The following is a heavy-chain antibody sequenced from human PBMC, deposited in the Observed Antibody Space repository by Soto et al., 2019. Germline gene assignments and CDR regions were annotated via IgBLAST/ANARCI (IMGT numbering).Heavy chain of an antibody. CDR2: YGGRT. CDR3: ARGDLKFGQLLPNPLTY. J-gene: IGHJ4*02. CDR1: GVSISGSY. Sequence: QVQLQESGPGLVKPSETLSLTCNVSGVSISGSYWTWIRQPPGKGLECIGYYGGRTNYNPSLKSRVTISVDTAKNHFSLKLSSVTAADAAVYFCARGDLKFGQLLPNPLTYWGRGTLVTVSS. D-gene: IGHD3-10*01. V-gene: IGHV4-59*01.